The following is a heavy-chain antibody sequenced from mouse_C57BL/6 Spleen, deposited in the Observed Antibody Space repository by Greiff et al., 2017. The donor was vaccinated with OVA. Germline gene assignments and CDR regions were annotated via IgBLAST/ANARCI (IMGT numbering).Heavy chain of an antibody. Sequence: QVQLQQSGAELARPGASVKLSCKASGYTFTSYGISWVKQRTGQGLEWIGEIYPRSGNTYYNEKFKGKATLTADKSSSTAYMELRSLTSEDSAVYFCARTGGRNPWCVYWGQGTLVTVSA. CDR1: GYTFTSYG. CDR2: IYPRSGNT. J-gene: IGHJ3*01. V-gene: IGHV1-81*01. CDR3: ARTGGRNPWCVY. D-gene: IGHD4-1*01.